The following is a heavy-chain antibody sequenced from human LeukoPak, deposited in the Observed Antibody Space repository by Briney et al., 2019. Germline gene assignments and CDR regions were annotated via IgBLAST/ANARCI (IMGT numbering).Heavy chain of an antibody. D-gene: IGHD4-17*01. J-gene: IGHJ4*02. CDR1: GGSMSSSNYY. Sequence: PSETLSLTCTVSGGSMSSSNYYWGWIRQPPGKGLEWIGSIYDSESTYYNPSLKSRVTISVDTSKRQFSLKLSSVTATGTAVYYCARHSIMTTVVFDYWGQGTLVTVSS. CDR2: IYDSEST. CDR3: ARHSIMTTVVFDY. V-gene: IGHV4-39*01.